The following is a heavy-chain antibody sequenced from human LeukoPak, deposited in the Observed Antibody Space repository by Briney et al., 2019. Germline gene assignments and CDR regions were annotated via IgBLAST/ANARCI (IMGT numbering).Heavy chain of an antibody. Sequence: ASVKVSCKPSGYTFSGFYIHWVRQAPGQGLEWMGWISPNSGGTDYAQRFQGRVTMTRDTSISTAYMELSSLRSDDTAVYYCAIQPWGSGNNWYFDLWGRGTMVTVSS. CDR2: ISPNSGGT. CDR1: GYTFSGFY. J-gene: IGHJ2*01. D-gene: IGHD7-27*01. V-gene: IGHV1-2*02. CDR3: AIQPWGSGNNWYFDL.